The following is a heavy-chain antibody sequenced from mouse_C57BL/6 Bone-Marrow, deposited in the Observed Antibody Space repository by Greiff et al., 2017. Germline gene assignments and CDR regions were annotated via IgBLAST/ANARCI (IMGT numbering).Heavy chain of an antibody. V-gene: IGHV5-6*01. Sequence: EVKVVESGGDLVKPGGSLKLSCAASGFTFSSYGMSWVRQTPDKRLEWVATISSGGSYTYYPDSVKGRFTISRDNAKNTLYLQMSSLKSEDTARYYCARDGNPFAYWGQGTLVTVSA. CDR2: ISSGGSYT. J-gene: IGHJ3*01. D-gene: IGHD2-1*01. CDR3: ARDGNPFAY. CDR1: GFTFSSYG.